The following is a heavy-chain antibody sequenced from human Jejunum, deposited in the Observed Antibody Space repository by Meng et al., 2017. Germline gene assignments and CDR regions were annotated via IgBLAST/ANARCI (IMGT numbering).Heavy chain of an antibody. Sequence: GESLKISCEASGFTFSNFAMSWVRQAPGKGLEWVSTISGTGTGTYYGGPVKGRFTISRDNSKNTLYLQMNSLRAEDTAVYYCAKGGGNSGNSKYYFDYWGQGTLVTVSS. CDR3: AKGGGNSGNSKYYFDY. D-gene: IGHD1-26*01. CDR2: ISGTGTGT. V-gene: IGHV3-23*01. CDR1: GFTFSNFA. J-gene: IGHJ4*02.